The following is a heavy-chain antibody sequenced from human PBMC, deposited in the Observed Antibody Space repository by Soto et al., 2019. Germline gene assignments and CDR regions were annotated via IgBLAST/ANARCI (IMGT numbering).Heavy chain of an antibody. CDR1: GGSISSSSYY. V-gene: IGHV4-39*01. CDR3: ARQLLRGYYDSSGPDAFDI. J-gene: IGHJ3*02. D-gene: IGHD3-22*01. CDR2: IYYSGST. Sequence: SETLSLTCTVSGGSISSSSYYWGWIRQPPGKGLEWIGSIYYSGSTYYDPSLKSRVTISVDTSKNQFSLKLSSVTAADTAVYYCARQLLRGYYDSSGPDAFDIWGQGTMVTVSS.